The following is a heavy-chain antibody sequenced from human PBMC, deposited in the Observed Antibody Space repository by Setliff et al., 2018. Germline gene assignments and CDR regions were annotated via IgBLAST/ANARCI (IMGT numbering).Heavy chain of an antibody. J-gene: IGHJ5*02. D-gene: IGHD1-26*01. CDR2: IYYRGTT. Sequence: KPSETLSLTCSVTGGSMTDFFWNWIRQPPGKGLEWIGYIYYRGTTNYNSSLKSRVTISIDMSKNQFSLKLSSATAADTAVYFCAAVGIDAGGGWFDPWGHGIPVTVSS. CDR1: GGSMTDFF. CDR3: AAVGIDAGGGWFDP. V-gene: IGHV4-59*01.